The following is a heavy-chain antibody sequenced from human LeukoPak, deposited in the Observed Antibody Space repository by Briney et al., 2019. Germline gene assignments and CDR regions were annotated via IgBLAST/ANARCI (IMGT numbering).Heavy chain of an antibody. CDR3: ARNWGSRVTVDH. D-gene: IGHD7-27*01. Sequence: PGGSLRLSCAASGFTFSSYAMSWVRQAPGKGLEWVSAISGSGGSTYYADSVKGRFTISRDNSKNTLYLQINSLRAEDTAVYYCARNWGSRVTVDHWGQGTLVTVSS. CDR1: GFTFSSYA. CDR2: ISGSGGST. J-gene: IGHJ4*02. V-gene: IGHV3-23*01.